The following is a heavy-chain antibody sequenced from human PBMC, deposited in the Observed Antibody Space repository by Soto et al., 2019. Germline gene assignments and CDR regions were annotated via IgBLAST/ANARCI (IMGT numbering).Heavy chain of an antibody. J-gene: IGHJ4*02. CDR1: GDSISSSVW. V-gene: IGHV4-4*02. CDR2: VFHTGNT. D-gene: IGHD7-27*01. Sequence: SETLSLTCAVSGDSISSSVWWTWVRQPPGKGLEWIGEVFHTGNTNYNPSLKSRVTMSVDKSTNEFSLKVTSVTAADTAIYYCARKAWVRFDYWGQGALVTVS. CDR3: ARKAWVRFDY.